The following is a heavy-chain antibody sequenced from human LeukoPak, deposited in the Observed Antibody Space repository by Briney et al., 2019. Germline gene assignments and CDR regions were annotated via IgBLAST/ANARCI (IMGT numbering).Heavy chain of an antibody. V-gene: IGHV4-4*02. Sequence: SGTLSLTCAVSGGSISSSTWWTWVRHIPGKGLEWIGEIFHTGSTNYNPSLKSRVTISVDTSKNQFSLKLSSVTAADTAVYYCARTDYYDSSVIYYYALDIWGQGTMVTVSS. J-gene: IGHJ3*02. CDR2: IFHTGST. D-gene: IGHD3-22*01. CDR1: GGSISSSTW. CDR3: ARTDYYDSSVIYYYALDI.